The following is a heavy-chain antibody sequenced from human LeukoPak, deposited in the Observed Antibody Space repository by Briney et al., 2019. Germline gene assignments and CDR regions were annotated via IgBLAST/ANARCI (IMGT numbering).Heavy chain of an antibody. CDR1: GVSITDNW. V-gene: IGHV4-4*02. Sequence: SETLSLTCAVSGVSITDNWWSWARQPPGKGLEWIGEILHTGPTNFNPSLKSRVSISMDKSENQLSLRLKSVTAADTAIYYCVRGGTYYLPYWGQGILVTVSS. CDR3: VRGGTYYLPY. J-gene: IGHJ4*02. D-gene: IGHD1-26*01. CDR2: ILHTGPT.